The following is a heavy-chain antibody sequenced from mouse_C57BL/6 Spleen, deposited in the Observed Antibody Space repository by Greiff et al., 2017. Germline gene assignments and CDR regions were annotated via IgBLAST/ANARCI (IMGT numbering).Heavy chain of an antibody. Sequence: EVQLQQSGAELVRPGASVKLSCTASGFHIKDDYMHWVQQRPEQGLEWIGWIDPENGDPAYASKFQGKATITADTSSNTPYLHLSSLTSEDTAVYYCTTTVVYCDYWGQGTTLTVSS. V-gene: IGHV14-4*01. D-gene: IGHD1-1*01. CDR2: IDPENGDP. CDR3: TTTVVYCDY. CDR1: GFHIKDDY. J-gene: IGHJ2*01.